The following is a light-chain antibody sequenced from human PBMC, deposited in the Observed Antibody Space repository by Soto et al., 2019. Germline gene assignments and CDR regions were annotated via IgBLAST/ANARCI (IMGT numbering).Light chain of an antibody. Sequence: DIQMTQSPSTLSASVGDRVTITCPASQSVNSWLAWYQQKPGKAPKLLIYKASSLESGVTSRFSGSVSGTGFTLTISSLQPDDFATYYCQQYNSFPWTFGQGTKVEIK. CDR2: KAS. V-gene: IGKV1-5*03. CDR3: QQYNSFPWT. J-gene: IGKJ1*01. CDR1: QSVNSW.